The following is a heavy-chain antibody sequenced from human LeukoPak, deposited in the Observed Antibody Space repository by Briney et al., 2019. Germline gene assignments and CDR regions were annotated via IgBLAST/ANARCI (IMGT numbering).Heavy chain of an antibody. CDR1: GFTFDDYA. D-gene: IGHD6-19*01. V-gene: IGHV3-9*01. CDR3: AKAGQQWLVQPWFDP. J-gene: IGHJ5*02. Sequence: GGSLRLSCAASGFTFDDYAMHWVRQAPGKGLEWVSGISWNSGSIGYADSVKGRFTISRDNAKNSLYLQMNSLRAEDTALYYCAKAGQQWLVQPWFDPWGQGTLVTVSS. CDR2: ISWNSGSI.